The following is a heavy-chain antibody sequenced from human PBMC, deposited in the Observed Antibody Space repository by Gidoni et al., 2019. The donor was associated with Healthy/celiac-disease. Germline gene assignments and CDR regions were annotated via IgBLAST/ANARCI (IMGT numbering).Heavy chain of an antibody. V-gene: IGHV3-23*04. CDR1: GFTFSSYA. J-gene: IGHJ4*02. D-gene: IGHD4-17*01. CDR2: IRGSGGST. Sequence: EVQLVESGGGLVQPGGSLRLSCAASGFTFSSYAMSWVRQAPGKGLGWVSAIRGSGGSTYYADSVKGRFTISRDNSKNTLYLQMNSLRAEDTAVYYCAKARLRSVTWARGGFDYWGQGTLVTVSS. CDR3: AKARLRSVTWARGGFDY.